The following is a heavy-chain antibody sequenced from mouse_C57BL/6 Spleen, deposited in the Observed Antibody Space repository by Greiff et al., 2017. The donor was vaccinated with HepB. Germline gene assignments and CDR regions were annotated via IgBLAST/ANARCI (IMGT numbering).Heavy chain of an antibody. D-gene: IGHD2-1*01. CDR3: VRRGNYRGYYAMDY. CDR1: GFSFNTYA. CDR2: IRSKSNNYAT. J-gene: IGHJ4*01. Sequence: EVQGVESGGGLVQPKGSLKLSCAASGFSFNTYAMNWVRQAPGKGLEWVARIRSKSNNYATYYADSVKDRFTISRDDSESMLYLQMNNLKTEDTAMYYCVRRGNYRGYYAMDYWGQGTSVTVSS. V-gene: IGHV10-1*01.